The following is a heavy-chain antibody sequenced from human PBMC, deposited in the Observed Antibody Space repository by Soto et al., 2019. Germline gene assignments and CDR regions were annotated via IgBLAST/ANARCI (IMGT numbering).Heavy chain of an antibody. CDR3: ARAPDINSFAFDS. V-gene: IGHV4-59*01. J-gene: IGHJ4*02. CDR1: ISSMGTYY. Sequence: AETLSLTCTVSISSMGTYYWSWIRQPPGKVLEWIGYIYYTGVTNCNPSLKSRLTISLETTKNQFSLKLSSVTAADTAVYYCARAPDINSFAFDSWGQGTLVTVSS. D-gene: IGHD1-1*01. CDR2: IYYTGVT.